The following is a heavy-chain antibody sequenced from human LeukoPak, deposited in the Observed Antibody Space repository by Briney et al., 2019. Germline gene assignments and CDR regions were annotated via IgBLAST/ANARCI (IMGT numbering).Heavy chain of an antibody. J-gene: IGHJ4*02. D-gene: IGHD2-8*02. V-gene: IGHV3-49*04. CDR2: IRSKPYGGTT. Sequence: LTGGSLRLSCAASGFTFSSYAMSWVRQAPGKGLEWVGFIRSKPYGGTTDYAASVKGRFSISRDESKSIAYLQMDSLKAEDTAVYYCTSRRHCTGAACFQGLDYWGQGTLVTVSS. CDR3: TSRRHCTGAACFQGLDY. CDR1: GFTFSSYA.